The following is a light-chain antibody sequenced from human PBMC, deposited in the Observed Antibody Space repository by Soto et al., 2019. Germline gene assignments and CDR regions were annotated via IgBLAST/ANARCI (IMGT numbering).Light chain of an antibody. J-gene: IGKJ1*01. CDR2: GAS. Sequence: EIVMTQSPATLSVSPGERATISCRASQSVSSNLAWYQQKPGQAPRLLIYGASTRATGIPARFSGSGSGTDFTLTISSLQSEDFAVYYCQHDSNWPRTFGQGTKVEIK. CDR3: QHDSNWPRT. V-gene: IGKV3-15*01. CDR1: QSVSSN.